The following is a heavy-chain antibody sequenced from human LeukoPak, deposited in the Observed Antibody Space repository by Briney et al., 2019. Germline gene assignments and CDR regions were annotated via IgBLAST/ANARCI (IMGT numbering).Heavy chain of an antibody. CDR3: AKDIGRAYDSSGYYYLRAAFDI. CDR1: GFTFDDYA. CDR2: ISWNSGSI. D-gene: IGHD3-22*01. J-gene: IGHJ6*04. V-gene: IGHV3-9*01. Sequence: GGSLRLSCAASGFTFDDYAMHWVRQAPGKGLEWVSGISWNSGSIGYADSVKGRFTISRDNAKNSLYLQMNSLRAEDTALYYCAKDIGRAYDSSGYYYLRAAFDIWGKGTTVTVSS.